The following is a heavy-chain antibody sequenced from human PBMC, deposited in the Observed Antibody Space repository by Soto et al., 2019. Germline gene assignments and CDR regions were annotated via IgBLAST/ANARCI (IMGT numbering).Heavy chain of an antibody. J-gene: IGHJ6*02. CDR1: GVTFSSYA. CDR3: ARWFSVAAKEFYYYYGMDV. V-gene: IGHV1-69*06. D-gene: IGHD6-19*01. CDR2: IIPIFGTA. Sequence: ASVKVSCKASGVTFSSYAISWVRQAPGQGLEWMGGIIPIFGTANYAQKFQGRVTITADKSTSTAYMELSSLRSEDTAVYYCARWFSVAAKEFYYYYGMDVWGQGTKVTVSS.